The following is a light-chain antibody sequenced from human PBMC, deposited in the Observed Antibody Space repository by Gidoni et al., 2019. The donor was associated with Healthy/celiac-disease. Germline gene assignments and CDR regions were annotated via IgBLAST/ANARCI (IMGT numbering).Light chain of an antibody. CDR1: QSISSW. CDR3: QQYNSYSWX. Sequence: DIQMTQSPSTLSASVGDRVTITCRASQSISSWLAWYQQKPGKAPKRLIYKASSLESGVPSRFSGSGSGTEFTLTISSLQPDDFATYYCQQYNSYSWXXXQGTKVEIK. V-gene: IGKV1-5*03. J-gene: IGKJ1*01. CDR2: KAS.